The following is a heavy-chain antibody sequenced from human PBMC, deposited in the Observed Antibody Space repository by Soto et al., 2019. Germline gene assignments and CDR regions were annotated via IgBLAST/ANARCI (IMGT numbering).Heavy chain of an antibody. CDR2: IYYSGTT. V-gene: IGHV4-39*01. CDR3: ARHHCSSIACYYAY. J-gene: IGHJ4*02. CDR1: VGPSCIIGYY. D-gene: IGHD2-2*01. Sequence: LEPRALTSSDAVGPSCIIGYYGDWISKPLGKGLDWIGTIYYSGTTYYNPSLKSRVTISVDTSKNQFSLRLSSVTAADSAVYYCARHHCSSIACYYAYWGPGTLVTVSS.